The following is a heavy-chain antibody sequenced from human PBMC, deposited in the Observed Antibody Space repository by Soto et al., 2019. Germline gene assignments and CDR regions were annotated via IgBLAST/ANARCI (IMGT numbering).Heavy chain of an antibody. CDR1: GYTFTSYG. CDR3: ARGEAAYYYGLGYYYGMDV. V-gene: IGHV1-18*01. J-gene: IGHJ6*02. D-gene: IGHD3-10*01. Sequence: QVQLAQSGAEVKKPAASVKVSCKATGYTFTSYGISWVRQTPGQGLEGMGWISAYNGNTNYAQKLQGRVTMTTGTSTSPAYMEVRSAGSDDTAVYCCARGEAAYYYGLGYYYGMDVWGQGTTVTVSS. CDR2: ISAYNGNT.